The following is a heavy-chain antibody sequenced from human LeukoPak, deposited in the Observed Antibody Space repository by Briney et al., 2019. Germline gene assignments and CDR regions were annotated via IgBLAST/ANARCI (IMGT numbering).Heavy chain of an antibody. J-gene: IGHJ4*02. V-gene: IGHV4-59*01. D-gene: IGHD6-19*01. CDR2: IYYSGST. Sequence: SQTLSLTCTVSGGSISTYYWSWIRQPPGKGLGWIGYIYYSGSTNYNPSLKSRVTISIDTSKNQFSLNLSSVTAADTAVYYCARSERYSSGWYFYFDYWGQGTLVTVSS. CDR3: ARSERYSSGWYFYFDY. CDR1: GGSISTYY.